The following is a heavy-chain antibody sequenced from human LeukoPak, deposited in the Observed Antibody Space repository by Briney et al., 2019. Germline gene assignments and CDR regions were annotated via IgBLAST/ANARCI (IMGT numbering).Heavy chain of an antibody. CDR3: ARVFLGIGYQLPRGYWYFDL. CDR2: ISAYNGNT. J-gene: IGHJ2*01. D-gene: IGHD2-2*01. CDR1: GYTFTSYG. Sequence: ASVKVSCKASGYTFTSYGISWVRQAPGQGLEWMGWISAYNGNTNYAQKLQGRVTMTTDTSTSTAYMELRSLRSDDTAVYYCARVFLGIGYQLPRGYWYFDLWGRGTLVTVSS. V-gene: IGHV1-18*01.